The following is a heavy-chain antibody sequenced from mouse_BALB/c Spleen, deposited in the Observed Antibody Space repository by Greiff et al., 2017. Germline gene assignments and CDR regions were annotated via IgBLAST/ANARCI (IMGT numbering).Heavy chain of an antibody. CDR1: GYSITSDYA. CDR2: ISYSGST. V-gene: IGHV3-2*02. Sequence: EVKLMESGPGLVKPSQSLSLTCTVTGYSITSDYAWNWIRQFPGNKLEWMGYISYSGSTSYNPSLKSRISITRDTSKNQFFLQLNSVTTEDTATYYCASPGYGYDYWFAYWGQGTLVTVSA. CDR3: ASPGYGYDYWFAY. J-gene: IGHJ3*01. D-gene: IGHD2-2*01.